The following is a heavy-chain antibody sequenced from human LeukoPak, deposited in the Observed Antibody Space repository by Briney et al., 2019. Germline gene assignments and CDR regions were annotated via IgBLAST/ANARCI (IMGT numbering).Heavy chain of an antibody. J-gene: IGHJ4*02. CDR3: AKGGKWDVTPFDY. D-gene: IGHD1-26*01. CDR2: ISGGGGST. CDR1: GFTFTSYS. V-gene: IGHV3-23*01. Sequence: GGSLRLSCTASGFTFTSYSMNWVRQAPGKGLEWVSTISGGGGSTYYADSVKGRFTISRDNSKNTLYLQVNSLRAEDTAVYYCAKGGKWDVTPFDYWGQGTLVTVSS.